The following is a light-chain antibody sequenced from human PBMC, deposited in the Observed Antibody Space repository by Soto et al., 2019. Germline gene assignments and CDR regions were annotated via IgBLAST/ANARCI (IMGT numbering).Light chain of an antibody. Sequence: DIQMTQSPSSLSASVGDRVTITCRASQGISNYLAWYQQKPGKVPKLLIYAASTLQSGVPSRFSGSGSGTDFTLTIRSLQHEDVATYFCQTYNSAPRTFGQGTKVEIK. J-gene: IGKJ1*01. V-gene: IGKV1-27*01. CDR2: AAS. CDR3: QTYNSAPRT. CDR1: QGISNY.